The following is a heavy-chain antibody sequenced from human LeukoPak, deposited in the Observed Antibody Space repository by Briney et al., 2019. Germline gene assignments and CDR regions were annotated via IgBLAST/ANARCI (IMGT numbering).Heavy chain of an antibody. V-gene: IGHV1-46*01. CDR3: AREGGEGDSSGYYFY. CDR1: GYTFTSYY. Sequence: ASVKVSCKASGYTFTSYYMHWVRQAPGQGLEWMGIINPSGGSTSYAQKFQGRVTMTRDMSTSTVYMELSSLRSEDTAVYYCAREGGEGDSSGYYFYWGQGTLVTVSS. D-gene: IGHD3-22*01. J-gene: IGHJ4*02. CDR2: INPSGGST.